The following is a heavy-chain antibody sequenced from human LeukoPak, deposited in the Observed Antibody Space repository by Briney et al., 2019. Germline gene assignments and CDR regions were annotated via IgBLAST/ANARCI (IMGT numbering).Heavy chain of an antibody. Sequence: SETLSLTCTVSGVSITLHRWSWIRQPPGKGLEWIGYIYYSGSTNYNPSLKSRVTISVDTSKNQFSLKLSSVTAADTAVYYCARHVNYGDFDYWGQGTLVTVSS. CDR3: ARHVNYGDFDY. D-gene: IGHD4-17*01. J-gene: IGHJ4*02. CDR2: IYYSGST. CDR1: GVSITLHR. V-gene: IGHV4-59*08.